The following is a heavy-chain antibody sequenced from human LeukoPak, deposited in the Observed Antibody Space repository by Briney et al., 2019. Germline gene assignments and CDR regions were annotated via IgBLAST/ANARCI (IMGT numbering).Heavy chain of an antibody. CDR3: ARDWGREFFDY. Sequence: QPGGSLRLSCAASGFTFSSYEMNWVRQAPGKGLEWVSYISSSGSTIYYADSVKGRFTISRDNAKNSPYLQMNSLRAEDTAVYYCARDWGREFFDYWGQGTLVTVSS. CDR2: ISSSGSTI. J-gene: IGHJ4*02. D-gene: IGHD3-10*01. CDR1: GFTFSSYE. V-gene: IGHV3-48*03.